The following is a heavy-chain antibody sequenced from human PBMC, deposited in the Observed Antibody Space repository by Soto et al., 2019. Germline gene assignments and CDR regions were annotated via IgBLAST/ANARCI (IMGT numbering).Heavy chain of an antibody. V-gene: IGHV4-61*01. D-gene: IGHD6-19*01. CDR1: GGSVSSGSYY. CDR2: IYYSGST. Sequence: SECLSLTCTVSGGSVSSGSYYWSWIRQPPGKGLEWIGYIYYSGSTNYNPSLRSRVTISVDTSKNQFSLKLSSVTAADTAVYYCARDRGKSSGWYTLDYWGQGTLVTVSS. J-gene: IGHJ4*02. CDR3: ARDRGKSSGWYTLDY.